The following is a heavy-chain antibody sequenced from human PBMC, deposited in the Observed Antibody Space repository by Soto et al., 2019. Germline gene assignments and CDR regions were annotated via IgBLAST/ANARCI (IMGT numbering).Heavy chain of an antibody. D-gene: IGHD4-17*01. CDR3: AKGDFGEGYFDL. J-gene: IGHJ2*01. CDR1: GGSISSYY. Sequence: PSETLSLTCTVSGGSISSYYWSWIRQPPGKGLEWIGYIYYSGSTNYNPSLKSRVTISVDTSKNQFSLKLSSVTAADTAVYYCAKGDFGEGYFDLWGRGTLVTVSS. V-gene: IGHV4-59*01. CDR2: IYYSGST.